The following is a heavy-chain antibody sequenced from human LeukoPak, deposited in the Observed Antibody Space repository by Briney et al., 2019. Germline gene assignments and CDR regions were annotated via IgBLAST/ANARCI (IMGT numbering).Heavy chain of an antibody. Sequence: PGGSLRLSCAASGFTFSSYGMHWVRQAPGKGLEWVAVIWYDGSNKYYADSVKGRFTISRDNSKNTLYLQMNSLRDGDTAVYYCARDSFRPADTAMGIDYWGQGTLVTVSS. CDR2: IWYDGSNK. CDR3: ARDSFRPADTAMGIDY. CDR1: GFTFSSYG. V-gene: IGHV3-33*01. J-gene: IGHJ4*02. D-gene: IGHD5-18*01.